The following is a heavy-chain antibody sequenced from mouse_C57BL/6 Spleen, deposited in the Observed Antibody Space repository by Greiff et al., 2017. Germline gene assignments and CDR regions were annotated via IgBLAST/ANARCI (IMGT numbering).Heavy chain of an antibody. Sequence: VQLQQPGAELVKPGASVKLSCKASGYTFTSYWMHWVKQRPGQGLEWIGMIHPNSGSTNYNEKFKSKATLTVDKSSSTAYMQLSSRTSEDSAVYYCARTYSNLYYFDYWGQGTTLTVSS. CDR1: GYTFTSYW. D-gene: IGHD2-5*01. V-gene: IGHV1-64*01. J-gene: IGHJ2*01. CDR2: IHPNSGST. CDR3: ARTYSNLYYFDY.